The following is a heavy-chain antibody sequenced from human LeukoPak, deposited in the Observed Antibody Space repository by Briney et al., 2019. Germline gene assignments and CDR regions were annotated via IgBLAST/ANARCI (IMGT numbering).Heavy chain of an antibody. J-gene: IGHJ6*03. CDR1: GGSFSGYY. D-gene: IGHD3-22*01. CDR2: INHSGST. V-gene: IGHV4-34*01. CDR3: ARGAPMGGYYYYSYYYYYYMDV. Sequence: MASETLSLTCAVYGGSFSGYYWSWIRQPPGKGLEWIGEINHSGSTNYNPSLKSRVTISVDTSKNQFSLKLSSVTAADTAVYYCARGAPMGGYYYYSYYYYYYMDVWGKGARSPSP.